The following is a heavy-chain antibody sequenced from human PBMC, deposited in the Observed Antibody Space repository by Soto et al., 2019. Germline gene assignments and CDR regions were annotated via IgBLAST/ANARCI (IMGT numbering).Heavy chain of an antibody. Sequence: SVKVSCKASGGSFYNYAVTWVRQAPGQGLEWVGSIIPIFDKPNYAQKLQGRVTITADKSTSIVYMELSNLTSGDTAVYYCAKRTGLAARLASPAYYGLDVCGQGPTVTVSS. D-gene: IGHD6-6*01. CDR1: GGSFYNYA. J-gene: IGHJ6*02. V-gene: IGHV1-69*04. CDR3: AKRTGLAARLASPAYYGLDV. CDR2: IIPIFDKP.